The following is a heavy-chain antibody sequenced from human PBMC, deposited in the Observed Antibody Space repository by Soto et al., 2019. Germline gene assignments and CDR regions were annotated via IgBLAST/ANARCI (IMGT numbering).Heavy chain of an antibody. Sequence: GESLKIACKGSGYSFTNYWIGWVRQMPGKGLEWMGIIYPGDSDTKYSPSFQGQVTISVDKSITTAYLQWSSLKASDTAMYFCTTGITILGVALALDVWGQGTTVTVSS. CDR1: GYSFTNYW. V-gene: IGHV5-51*01. J-gene: IGHJ6*02. CDR3: TTGITILGVALALDV. CDR2: IYPGDSDT. D-gene: IGHD3-3*01.